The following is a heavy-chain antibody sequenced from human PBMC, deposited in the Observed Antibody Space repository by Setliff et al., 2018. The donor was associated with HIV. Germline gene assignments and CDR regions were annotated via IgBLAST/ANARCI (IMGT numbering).Heavy chain of an antibody. CDR1: GGTFSSYA. D-gene: IGHD6-19*01. CDR3: ARSPRYSSGWYDSYFDQ. J-gene: IGHJ4*02. V-gene: IGHV1-69*05. CDR2: SIPMYGTS. Sequence: GASVKVSCKASGGTFSSYAISWVRQAPGQGLEWMGGSIPMYGTSNYAQKFQGRVTITTDEYTSTAYMELSRLRSDDTAVYYCARSPRYSSGWYDSYFDQWGQGTLVTVSS.